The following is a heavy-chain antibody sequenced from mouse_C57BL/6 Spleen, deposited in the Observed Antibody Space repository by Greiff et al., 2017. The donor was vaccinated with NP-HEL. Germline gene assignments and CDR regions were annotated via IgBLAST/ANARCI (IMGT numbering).Heavy chain of an antibody. D-gene: IGHD2-4*01. CDR1: GFNIKNDY. Sequence: EVQLQQSGAELVRPGASVKLSCTASGFNIKNDYMHWVKQRPEQGLEWIGWIDPENGDTEYASKFQGKATITADTSSNTAYLQLSSLTSEDTAVYYCVIYYDYDYWGQGTTLTVSS. CDR2: IDPENGDT. CDR3: VIYYDYDY. J-gene: IGHJ2*01. V-gene: IGHV14-4*01.